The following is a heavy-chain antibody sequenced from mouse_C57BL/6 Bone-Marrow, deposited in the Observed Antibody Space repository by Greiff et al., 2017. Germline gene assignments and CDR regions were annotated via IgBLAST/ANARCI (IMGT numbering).Heavy chain of an antibody. V-gene: IGHV1-69*01. CDR3: ARRGVRRYFDV. Sequence: VQLQQPGAELVMPGASVKLSCKASGYTFTSYWMHWVKQRPGQGLEWIGELDPSDSYTNYNQKFKGKSTLTVDKSSSTAYMQLSSLTSEDSAVYYCARRGVRRYFDVWGTGTTVTVSS. CDR1: GYTFTSYW. D-gene: IGHD2-14*01. J-gene: IGHJ1*03. CDR2: LDPSDSYT.